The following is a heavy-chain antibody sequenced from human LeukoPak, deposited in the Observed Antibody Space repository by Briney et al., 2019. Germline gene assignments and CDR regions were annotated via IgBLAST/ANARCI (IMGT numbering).Heavy chain of an antibody. V-gene: IGHV4-34*01. Sequence: SETLSLTCAVYGGSFSGYYWSWIRQPPGKGLEWIGEINHSGSTNYNPSLKSRVTISVDTSKNQFSLKLSSVTAADTAVYYCARVNYYSYFDYWGQGTLVTVSS. CDR2: INHSGST. J-gene: IGHJ4*02. CDR3: ARVNYYSYFDY. D-gene: IGHD1-26*01. CDR1: GGSFSGYY.